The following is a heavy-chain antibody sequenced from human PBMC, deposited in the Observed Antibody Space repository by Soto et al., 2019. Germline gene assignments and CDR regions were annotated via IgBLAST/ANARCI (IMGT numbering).Heavy chain of an antibody. CDR1: GGSISSGGYS. Sequence: TLSLTCAVSGGSISSGGYSWSWIRQPPGKGLEWIGYIYHSGSTYYNPSLKSRVTISVDRSKNQFSLKLSSVTAADTAVYYCARAITKESNTYYDFWSGYPYYYYGMDVWGQGTTVTV. D-gene: IGHD3-3*01. CDR2: IYHSGST. J-gene: IGHJ6*02. V-gene: IGHV4-30-2*01. CDR3: ARAITKESNTYYDFWSGYPYYYYGMDV.